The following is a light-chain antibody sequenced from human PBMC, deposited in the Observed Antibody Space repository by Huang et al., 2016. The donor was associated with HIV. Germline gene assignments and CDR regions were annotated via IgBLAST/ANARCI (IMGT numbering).Light chain of an antibody. CDR2: DAS. V-gene: IGKV1-33*01. CDR1: QDISNY. Sequence: DIQMTQSPSSLSASVGDRVTITCQASQDISNYLNWYQQKPGKAPKLLIYDASNVETGVPSRCSGSGSGTDFTGTISSLQPEDIATYYRQHFENLALTFGGGTKVQIK. CDR3: QHFENLALT. J-gene: IGKJ4*01.